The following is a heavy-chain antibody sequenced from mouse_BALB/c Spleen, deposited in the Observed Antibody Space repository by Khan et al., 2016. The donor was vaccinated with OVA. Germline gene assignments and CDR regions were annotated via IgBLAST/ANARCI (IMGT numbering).Heavy chain of an antibody. D-gene: IGHD1-1*01. Sequence: EVQLVESGGDLVEPGGSLKLSCAASGFTFSTYGMSWVRQTPDKRLEWVATISTGGHYTYYPDSVRGRFTISRDNAKNTLYLHMTSLKSEDTAMLYCARLAYYYDSEGFAYWGQGTLVTVSA. CDR2: ISTGGHYT. J-gene: IGHJ3*01. CDR3: ARLAYYYDSEGFAY. CDR1: GFTFSTYG. V-gene: IGHV5-6*01.